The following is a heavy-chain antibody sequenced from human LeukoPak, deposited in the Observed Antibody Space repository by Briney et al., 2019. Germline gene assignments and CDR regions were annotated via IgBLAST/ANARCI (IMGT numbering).Heavy chain of an antibody. CDR1: GFTFSGYW. D-gene: IGHD6-19*01. V-gene: IGHV3-74*01. CDR3: ARVGTIRGSGWYLIDY. J-gene: IGHJ4*02. CDR2: VNSDGSRT. Sequence: GGSLRLSCAASGFTFSGYWIHWVRQAPVKGLEWVSRVNSDGSRTDYADSVKGRFTISRDNTKNTLYLHMHSLRPEDTAVYYCARVGTIRGSGWYLIDYWGQGTLVTVSS.